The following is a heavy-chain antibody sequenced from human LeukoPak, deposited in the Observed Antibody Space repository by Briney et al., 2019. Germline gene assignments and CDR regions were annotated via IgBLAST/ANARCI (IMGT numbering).Heavy chain of an antibody. J-gene: IGHJ4*02. CDR1: GFTFSSYA. V-gene: IGHV3-23*01. CDR2: ISGSGGST. Sequence: GGSLRLSCAASGFTFSSYAMSWVCEAPGKGLEWVSAISGSGGSTYYADSVKGRFTISRDNSKNTLYLQMNSLRAEDTAVYYCAKAAHRIAAETNFDYWGQGALVTVSS. CDR3: AKAAHRIAAETNFDY. D-gene: IGHD6-13*01.